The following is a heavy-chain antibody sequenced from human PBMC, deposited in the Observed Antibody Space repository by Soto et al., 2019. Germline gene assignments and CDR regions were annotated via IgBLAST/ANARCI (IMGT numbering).Heavy chain of an antibody. CDR3: ARESGGATATLDYYYFYMDV. V-gene: IGHV1-2*02. D-gene: IGHD5-12*01. J-gene: IGHJ6*03. Sequence: VQLAQSGAEVKKPGASVKVSCKTSGDSFNDYYIHWVRQAPGQGLEWMGWINPNGGATKYAQKFQRRVTVTRDTSIRTVYMELSSLRSDDTAVYYCARESGGATATLDYYYFYMDVWGIGTTVTVSS. CDR1: GDSFNDYY. CDR2: INPNGGAT.